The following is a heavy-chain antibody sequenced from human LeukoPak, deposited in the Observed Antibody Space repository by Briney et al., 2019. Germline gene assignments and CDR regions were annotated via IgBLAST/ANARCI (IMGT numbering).Heavy chain of an antibody. CDR2: INSDGSST. V-gene: IGHV3-74*01. Sequence: PGGSLRLSCAASGLTFSTSWMHWVRQAPGKGLVWVSHINSDGSSTTYADSVKGRFTISRDNAKNTLYLQMNSLRAEDTAVYYCARDRSYSHDYWGQGTLVTVSS. D-gene: IGHD1-26*01. CDR3: ARDRSYSHDY. J-gene: IGHJ4*02. CDR1: GLTFSTSW.